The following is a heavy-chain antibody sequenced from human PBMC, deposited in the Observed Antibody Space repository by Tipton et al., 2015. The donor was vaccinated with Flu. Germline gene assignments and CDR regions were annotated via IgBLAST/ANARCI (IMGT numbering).Heavy chain of an antibody. J-gene: IGHJ4*02. CDR1: GGSLSGYY. V-gene: IGHV4-4*07. CDR3: ARGQGNSGRRYFDY. CDR2: IYTSGNT. D-gene: IGHD6-19*01. Sequence: TLSLTCNVSGGSLSGYYWSWIRQPAGKGLEWIGRIYTSGNTNYSPSLKSRVTMSVDTSKNQFSLKLSSMTAADTAVYYCARGQGNSGRRYFDYWGQGTLVNVSS.